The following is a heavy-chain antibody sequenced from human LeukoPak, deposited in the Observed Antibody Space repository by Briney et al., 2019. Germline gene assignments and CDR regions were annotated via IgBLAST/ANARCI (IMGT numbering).Heavy chain of an antibody. CDR2: INQDTSEI. J-gene: IGHJ4*02. V-gene: IGHV3-7*01. CDR3: ATDRDNSDWQKRFDS. CDR1: GFTFSTYW. Sequence: GGSLRLSCAASGFTFSTYWMNWYRQAPGKGLEWVGNINQDTSEINYVDSVRGRFTISRDNAKNSLHLQMNSLRAEDTAVYYCATDRDNSDWQKRFDSWGQGTLVTVSS. D-gene: IGHD2-21*02.